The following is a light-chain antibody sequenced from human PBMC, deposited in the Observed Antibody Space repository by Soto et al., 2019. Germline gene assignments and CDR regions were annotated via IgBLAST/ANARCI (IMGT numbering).Light chain of an antibody. CDR3: SSYSSGSTLGV. CDR1: SSDIGSYKY. J-gene: IGLJ3*02. CDR2: EVS. Sequence: QASLAQPASVSGSPRQSVTIACTGTSSDIGSYKYVSWYQHHPGKVPQLLIYEVSNRPSGVSSRFSASKSGNTASLTISGLQAEDEADYYCSSYSSGSTLGVFGGGTQLTVL. V-gene: IGLV2-14*01.